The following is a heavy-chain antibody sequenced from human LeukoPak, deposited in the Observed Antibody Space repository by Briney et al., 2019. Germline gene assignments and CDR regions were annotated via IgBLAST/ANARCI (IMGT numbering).Heavy chain of an antibody. J-gene: IGHJ4*02. D-gene: IGHD4-23*01. V-gene: IGHV3-7*01. Sequence: PGGSLRLCCAASGFTLSPYEMNWVRQAPGKGLEWVANIKQDGSEKYYVDSVKGRFTISRDNAKNSLYLQMNSLRAEDTAVYYCARDATVAYSFDYWGQGTLVTVSS. CDR1: GFTLSPYE. CDR3: ARDATVAYSFDY. CDR2: IKQDGSEK.